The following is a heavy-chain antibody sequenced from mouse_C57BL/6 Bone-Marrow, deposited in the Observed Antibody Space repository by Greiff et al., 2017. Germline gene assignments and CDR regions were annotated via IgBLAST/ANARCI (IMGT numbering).Heavy chain of an antibody. CDR2: INPSNGGT. V-gene: IGHV1-53*01. Sequence: QVQLQQPGPELVKPGASVKLSCKASGYTFTSYWMHWVKQRPGQGLEWIGNINPSNGGTNYNEKFKSKATLTVDKSSSTAYMQLRSLTSEDAAVYYCARGDYGSSYCYWDFDVWGTGTTVTVSS. D-gene: IGHD1-1*01. J-gene: IGHJ1*03. CDR1: GYTFTSYW. CDR3: ARGDYGSSYCYWDFDV.